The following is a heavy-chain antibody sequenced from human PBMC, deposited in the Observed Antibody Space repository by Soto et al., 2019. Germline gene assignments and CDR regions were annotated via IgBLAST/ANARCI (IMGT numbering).Heavy chain of an antibody. CDR2: IHHSGRT. J-gene: IGHJ4*02. CDR3: ARARGGYFDY. V-gene: IGHV4-59*01. Sequence: PSETLSLTCTVSGGSISSYYWSWIRQPPGKRLEWIGYIHHSGRTTYNPFLKSRVTISVDTSKNQFSLKLTSVNAADTAVYYCARARGGYFDYWGQGTLVTVSS. CDR1: GGSISSYY.